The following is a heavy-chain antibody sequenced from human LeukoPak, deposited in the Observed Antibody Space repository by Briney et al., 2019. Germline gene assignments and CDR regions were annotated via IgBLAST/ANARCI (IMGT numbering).Heavy chain of an antibody. J-gene: IGHJ3*02. CDR2: ISGSGVNT. V-gene: IGHV3-23*01. CDR1: GFTFSNYA. D-gene: IGHD3-10*01. CDR3: AKDRGSADVDYFDI. Sequence: GGSLRLSCAASGFTFSNYAVSWVRQSPGKGLEWVSAISGSGVNTYYADSVKGRFTISRDNSKNTLYLQMNSLRAEDTAVYYCAKDRGSADVDYFDIRGQGTMVTVSS.